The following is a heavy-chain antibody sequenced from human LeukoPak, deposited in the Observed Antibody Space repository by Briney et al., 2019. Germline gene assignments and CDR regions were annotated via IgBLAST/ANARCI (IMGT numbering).Heavy chain of an antibody. CDR1: GFIFSSYS. Sequence: GGSPRLSCVASGFIFSSYSMNWVRQAPGKGLEWVSYISSGSSSSTTIYYADSVKGRFTISRDNAKNSLYLQMNSLRAEDTAVYYCARESRYSYGPGVIDYWGQGTLVTVSS. D-gene: IGHD5-18*01. CDR2: ISSGSSSSTTI. CDR3: ARESRYSYGPGVIDY. V-gene: IGHV3-48*04. J-gene: IGHJ4*02.